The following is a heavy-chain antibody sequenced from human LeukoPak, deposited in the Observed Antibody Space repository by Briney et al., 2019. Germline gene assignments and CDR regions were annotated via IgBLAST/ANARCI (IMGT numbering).Heavy chain of an antibody. CDR3: ARGGGYAWDY. V-gene: IGHV3-7*01. J-gene: IGHJ4*02. Sequence: GSLRLSCATSGFTFTTYWMNWVRQAPGKGLEWVANIKQDGSEKYVDSVQGRFTISRDNAKNSLYLQMNSLRADDTAVYYCARGGGYAWDYWGQGTLVTVSS. CDR2: IKQDGSEK. CDR1: GFTFTTYW. D-gene: IGHD5-12*01.